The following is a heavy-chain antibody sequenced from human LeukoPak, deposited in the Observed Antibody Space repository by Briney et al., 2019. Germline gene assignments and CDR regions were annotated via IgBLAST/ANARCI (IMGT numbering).Heavy chain of an antibody. CDR3: AKAMGGGIAVADY. D-gene: IGHD6-19*01. CDR1: GFTFSSYG. J-gene: IGHJ4*02. CDR2: ISYDGSNK. V-gene: IGHV3-30*18. Sequence: QPGGSLRLSCAASGFTFSSYGMHWVRQAPGKGLEWVAVISYDGSNKYYADSVKGRFTISRNNSKNTLYLQMNSLRAGDTAVYYCAKAMGGGIAVADYWGQGTLVTVSS.